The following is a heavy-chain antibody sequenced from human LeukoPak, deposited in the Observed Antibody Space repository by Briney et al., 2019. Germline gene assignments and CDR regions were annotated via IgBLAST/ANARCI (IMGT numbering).Heavy chain of an antibody. CDR3: ARGPMVRGVIITSEMIRSGLDP. D-gene: IGHD3-10*01. Sequence: ASVKVSCKASGYTFTSYGISWVRQAPGQGLELMGWVSAYNGNTNYAQKLQGRVTMTTDTSTSTAYMELRSLRSDDTAVYYCARGPMVRGVIITSEMIRSGLDPWGQGTLVTVSS. CDR2: VSAYNGNT. V-gene: IGHV1-18*01. CDR1: GYTFTSYG. J-gene: IGHJ5*02.